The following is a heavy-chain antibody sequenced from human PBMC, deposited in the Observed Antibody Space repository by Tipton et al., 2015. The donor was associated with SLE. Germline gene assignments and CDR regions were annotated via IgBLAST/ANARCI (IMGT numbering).Heavy chain of an antibody. D-gene: IGHD2-2*02. CDR1: GFTFSSYA. V-gene: IGHV3-23*03. J-gene: IGHJ5*02. CDR3: ARDGGGGHCSSTSCYTGDWFDP. Sequence: SLRLSCAASGFTFSSYAMTWVRQAPGKGLEWVSIIYGGGTTKYEDSVKGRFTISRDTSKNTVYLQMTSLRAEDTAVYYCARDGGGGHCSSTSCYTGDWFDPWGQGTLVTVSS. CDR2: IYGGGTT.